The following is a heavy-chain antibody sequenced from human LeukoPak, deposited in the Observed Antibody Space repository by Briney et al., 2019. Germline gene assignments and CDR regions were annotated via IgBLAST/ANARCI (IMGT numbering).Heavy chain of an antibody. CDR2: IGSSNTYI. CDR1: GFTFSTYS. CDR3: ARGVYRSSTTCYMDYFDY. Sequence: GGSLRLSCGASGFTFSTYSMNWVRQAPGKGLEWVSSIGSSNTYIYYADSVKGRITISRDNAKNSLYLQMNSLRAEDTAVYYCARGVYRSSTTCYMDYFDYWGQGTLVTVSS. J-gene: IGHJ4*02. V-gene: IGHV3-21*01. D-gene: IGHD2-2*02.